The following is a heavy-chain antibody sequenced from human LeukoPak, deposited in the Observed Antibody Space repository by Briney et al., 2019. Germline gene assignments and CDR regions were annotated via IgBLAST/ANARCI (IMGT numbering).Heavy chain of an antibody. V-gene: IGHV4-39*07. D-gene: IGHD2-15*01. CDR3: ARRYYSGSSCYSGFDY. J-gene: IGHJ4*02. Sequence: SETLSLTCTVSGGSLSSNSYYWVWIRQPPGKGLEWIGSIYYSGSTYYNPSLKSRVTISVDTSKNQFSLKLSSVTAADTAVYYCARRYYSGSSCYSGFDYWGQGTLVTVSS. CDR2: IYYSGST. CDR1: GGSLSSNSYY.